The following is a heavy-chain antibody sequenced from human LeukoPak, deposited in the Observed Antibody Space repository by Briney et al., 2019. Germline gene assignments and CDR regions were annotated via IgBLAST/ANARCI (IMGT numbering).Heavy chain of an antibody. CDR1: GFTFSNYA. CDR3: APIWDYAVD. J-gene: IGHJ4*02. CDR2: ISNSGGST. D-gene: IGHD1-7*01. Sequence: PGGSLRLSCAASGFTFSNYALSWVCQAPGKGLEWVSAISNSGGSTYYANSVKGRFTISRDNSKSTLYLQMNSLRADDTAIYYCAPIWDYAVDWGQGTLVSVSS. V-gene: IGHV3-23*01.